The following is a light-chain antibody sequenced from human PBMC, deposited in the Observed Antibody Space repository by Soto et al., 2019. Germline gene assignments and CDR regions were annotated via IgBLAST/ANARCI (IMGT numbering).Light chain of an antibody. Sequence: IQMTQSPSSVSASIGDRVTITCRASQGVSNALAWYQQKPGQPPNLLIYDASSLKSGVPSRFSGSGSGTEFTLTISSLQSEDSAVYYCQQYYNWPSLTFGGGTKVDIK. CDR3: QQYYNWPSLT. CDR2: DAS. CDR1: QGVSNA. J-gene: IGKJ4*01. V-gene: IGKV1D-13*01.